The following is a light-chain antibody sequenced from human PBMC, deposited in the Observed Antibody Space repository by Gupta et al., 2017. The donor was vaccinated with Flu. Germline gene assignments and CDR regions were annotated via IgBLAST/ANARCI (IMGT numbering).Light chain of an antibody. CDR2: AAS. V-gene: IGKV3-15*01. CDR3: QEYNDWPGT. Sequence: DIVMTQSPATLSVSPGERATLSCRASQSVNSNLAGYQQKPGQAPRLLISAASSIATGIPARCSYRGSGTEFTLTISGRRSEVFAVYWCQEYNDWPGTFGQGTKVEIK. J-gene: IGKJ1*01. CDR1: QSVNSN.